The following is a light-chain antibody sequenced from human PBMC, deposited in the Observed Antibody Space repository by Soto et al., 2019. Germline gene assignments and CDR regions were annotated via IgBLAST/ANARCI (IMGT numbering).Light chain of an antibody. CDR3: QKYDSDPLT. V-gene: IGKV1-27*01. J-gene: IGKJ4*01. CDR1: QGISNY. Sequence: DIQMTQSPSTLSGSVGDRVTITCRASQGISNYLAWYQQKPGKAPQLLIHGATTLQSGVPSRFSGSGSGTDFTLTIASLQPEDVATYYCQKYDSDPLTFGGGTKVDIK. CDR2: GAT.